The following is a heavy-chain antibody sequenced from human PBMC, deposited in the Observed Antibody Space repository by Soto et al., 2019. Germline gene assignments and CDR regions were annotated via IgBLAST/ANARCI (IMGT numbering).Heavy chain of an antibody. D-gene: IGHD3-10*01. V-gene: IGHV3-48*03. CDR2: ISSSGSTA. CDR1: GFNFSRFE. J-gene: IGHJ4*02. Sequence: EVQLVESGGGLVQPGGSLRLSCAASGFNFSRFELHWVRQAPGKGLEWISYISSSGSTAYYASSVEGRFTISRDNANNSVYLQMDSLRAEDTALYYCTRAAWFPYLSLYWGQGALVTVSS. CDR3: TRAAWFPYLSLY.